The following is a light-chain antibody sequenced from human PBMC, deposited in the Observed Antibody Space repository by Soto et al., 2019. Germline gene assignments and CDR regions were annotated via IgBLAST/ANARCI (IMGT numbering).Light chain of an antibody. J-gene: IGKJ2*01. CDR3: QQRSNWPPVT. CDR1: QRVSSY. Sequence: EIVLTQSPATLSLSPGERATLSCRASQRVSSYLAWYQQNPGQAPRLLIYDASNRATVIPARFSGSGSGTDFTLTISSLEPEDFAVYYCQQRSNWPPVTFGQGTKLEIK. CDR2: DAS. V-gene: IGKV3-11*01.